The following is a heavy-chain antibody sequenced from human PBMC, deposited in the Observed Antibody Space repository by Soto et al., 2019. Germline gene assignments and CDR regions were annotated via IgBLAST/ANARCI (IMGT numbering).Heavy chain of an antibody. D-gene: IGHD6-6*01. CDR2: INPNSGGT. CDR1: GYTFTGYY. J-gene: IGHJ6*02. Sequence: ASVKVSCKASGYTFTGYYMHWVRQAPGQGLEWMGWINPNSGGTNYAQKFQGWVTMTRDTSISTAYMELSRLRSDDTAVYYCARDFRIEAARPPYYYYYGMDVWGQGTTVTVSS. CDR3: ARDFRIEAARPPYYYYYGMDV. V-gene: IGHV1-2*04.